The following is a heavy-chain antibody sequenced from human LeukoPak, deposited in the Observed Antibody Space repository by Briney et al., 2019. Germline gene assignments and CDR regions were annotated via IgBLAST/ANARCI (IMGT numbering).Heavy chain of an antibody. J-gene: IGHJ4*02. D-gene: IGHD3-9*01. Sequence: GGSLRLSCAASGFTVSSNYMSWVRQAPGKGLEWVSVIYSGGSTYYADSAKGRFTISRDNAKNSLYLQMNSLRAEDTAVYYCARDGDYDILTAYYRPYYFDYWGQGTLVTVSS. V-gene: IGHV3-66*01. CDR3: ARDGDYDILTAYYRPYYFDY. CDR1: GFTVSSNY. CDR2: IYSGGST.